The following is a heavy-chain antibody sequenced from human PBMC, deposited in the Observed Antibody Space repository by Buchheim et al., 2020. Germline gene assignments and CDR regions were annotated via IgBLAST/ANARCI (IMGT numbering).Heavy chain of an antibody. CDR3: TTVSGSYYSVNY. CDR2: FKSKADGGAT. J-gene: IGHJ4*02. V-gene: IGHV3-15*01. CDR1: GFTFSDAW. Sequence: EVQLVESGGGLVKPGGSLRLSCADSGFTFSDAWMSWVRQAPGKGLEWVGRFKSKADGGATDYAAPVRGRFTIPRDAFKITLYLQINSLKTEDTAVYYCTTVSGSYYSVNYWGQGTL. D-gene: IGHD1-26*01.